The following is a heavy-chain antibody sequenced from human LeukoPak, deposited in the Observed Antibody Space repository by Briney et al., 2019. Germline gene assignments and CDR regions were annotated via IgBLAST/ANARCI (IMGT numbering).Heavy chain of an antibody. CDR3: AREKRTYNFGSGSQGFDY. Sequence: PSETLSLTCTASDDSINRDFWTWIRQPPGKTLEWIGYIYYSGSTNYNPSLKSRVTISMDTSKMQFSLKLNSVTAADTAVYYCAREKRTYNFGSGSQGFDYWGQGTLVTVSS. CDR1: DDSINRDF. CDR2: IYYSGST. V-gene: IGHV4-59*01. D-gene: IGHD3-10*01. J-gene: IGHJ4*02.